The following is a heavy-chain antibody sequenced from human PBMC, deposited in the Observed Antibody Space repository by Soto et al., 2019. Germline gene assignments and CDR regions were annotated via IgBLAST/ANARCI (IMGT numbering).Heavy chain of an antibody. CDR1: GFTFSSYA. V-gene: IGHV3-30-3*01. Sequence: QVQLVESGGGVVQPGRSLRLSCAASGFTFSSYAMHWVRQAPGKGLEWVAVISYDGINKYYADSVKGRFTISRDNSKNTLYLQMNSLRAEDTAVYYCARVPEGAPWGSYDYWGQGTLVTVSS. CDR3: ARVPEGAPWGSYDY. J-gene: IGHJ4*02. D-gene: IGHD3-16*01. CDR2: ISYDGINK.